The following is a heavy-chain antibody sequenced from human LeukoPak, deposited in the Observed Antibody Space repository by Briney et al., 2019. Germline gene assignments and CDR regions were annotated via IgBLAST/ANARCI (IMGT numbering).Heavy chain of an antibody. D-gene: IGHD2-15*01. CDR2: ISAYNGNT. J-gene: IGHJ5*02. CDR1: GYTFTSYG. V-gene: IGHV1-18*01. CDR3: ARDRVDIVVVVAAPGWFDP. Sequence: ASVKVSCKASGYTFTSYGISWVRQAPGQGLEWMGCISAYNGNTNYAQKLQGRVTMTTDTSASTAYMELRSLRSDDTAVYYCARDRVDIVVVVAAPGWFDPWGQGTLVTVSS.